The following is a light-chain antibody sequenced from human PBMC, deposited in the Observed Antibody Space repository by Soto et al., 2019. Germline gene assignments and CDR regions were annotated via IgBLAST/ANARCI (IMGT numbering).Light chain of an antibody. CDR3: QQYASSPRT. J-gene: IGKJ1*01. V-gene: IGKV3-11*01. Sequence: EIVLTQSPATLCLSPGERATLSCRASQSVSRNLAWYQQKPGQAPRLLIYDAYNRATGIPPRFSGSGSGTDFTLTISSLEPEDSAVYYCQQYASSPRTFGQGTKVDIK. CDR2: DAY. CDR1: QSVSRN.